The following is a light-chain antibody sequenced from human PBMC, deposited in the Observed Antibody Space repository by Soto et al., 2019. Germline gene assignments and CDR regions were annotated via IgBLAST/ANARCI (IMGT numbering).Light chain of an antibody. V-gene: IGKV2-30*01. CDR2: RIS. CDR1: QGLVDNDGYSY. CDR3: MQGTHWPYT. J-gene: IGKJ2*01. Sequence: VVMTQSPLSMAVTLGEPASVSCRSSQGLVDNDGYSYLSWFHQRPGQSPRRLIYRISNRDSGVPDRISGSGSGTDFTLKISRVEAEDVGVYCCMQGTHWPYTFGQGTHLEI.